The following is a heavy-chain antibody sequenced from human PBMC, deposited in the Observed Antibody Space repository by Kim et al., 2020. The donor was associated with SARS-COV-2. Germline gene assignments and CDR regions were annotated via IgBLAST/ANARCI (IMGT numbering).Heavy chain of an antibody. CDR3: ARGFISVDSSGWYRNWFDP. J-gene: IGHJ5*02. V-gene: IGHV4-31*03. CDR2: IYYSGST. CDR1: GGSISSGGYY. D-gene: IGHD6-19*01. Sequence: SETLSLTCTVSGGSISSGGYYWSWIRQHPGKGLEWIGYIYYSGSTYYNPSLKSRVTISVDTSKNQFSLKLSSVTAADTAVYYCARGFISVDSSGWYRNWFDPWGQGTLVTVSS.